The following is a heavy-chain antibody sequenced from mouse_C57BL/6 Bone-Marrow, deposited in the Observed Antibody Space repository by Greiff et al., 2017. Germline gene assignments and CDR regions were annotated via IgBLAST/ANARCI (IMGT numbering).Heavy chain of an antibody. CDR3: ARDRILQRFAY. V-gene: IGHV5-4*01. CDR2: ISDGGSYT. CDR1: GFTFSSYA. Sequence: EVKLMESGGGLVKPGGSLKLSCAASGFTFSSYAMSWVRQTPEQRLEWVATISDGGSYTYYPDNVKGRFTISRDNAKNNLYLQMRHLTSEDTAMYYCARDRILQRFAYWGQGTLVTVSA. J-gene: IGHJ3*01.